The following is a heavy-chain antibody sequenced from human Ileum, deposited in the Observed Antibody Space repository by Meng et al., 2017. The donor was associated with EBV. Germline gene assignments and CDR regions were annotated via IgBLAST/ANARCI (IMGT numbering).Heavy chain of an antibody. CDR2: INHSGST. V-gene: IGHV4-34*01. CDR3: ARGVYGPTTRGREYFIH. CDR1: GVSLNGYY. D-gene: IGHD2-8*01. J-gene: IGHJ1*01. Sequence: QPHLWGSGLFHPLQALSLLCGVYGVSLNGYYWTWIRQPPGKGLEWIGEINHSGSTNYNPSLKSRVIISVDTSKNQFSLNLSSVTAADTAVYYCARGVYGPTTRGREYFIHWGRGTLVTVSS.